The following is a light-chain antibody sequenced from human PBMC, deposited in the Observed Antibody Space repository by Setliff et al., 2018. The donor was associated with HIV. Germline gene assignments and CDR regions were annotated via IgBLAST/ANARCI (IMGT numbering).Light chain of an antibody. Sequence: QSALTQPSAVSGSPGQSITISCTGTSSDVGIYNLVSWYQQVPGNAPKLILAEVFNRPKGVSYRFSGSKSGNTASLTISGLQAEDEADYYLSSYTSSSTLDYVFGTGTKVTVL. CDR1: SSDVGIYNL. CDR2: EVF. CDR3: SSYTSSSTLDYV. V-gene: IGLV2-14*02. J-gene: IGLJ1*01.